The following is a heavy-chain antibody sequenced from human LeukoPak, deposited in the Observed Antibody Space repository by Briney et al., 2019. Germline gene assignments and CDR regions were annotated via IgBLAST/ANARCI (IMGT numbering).Heavy chain of an antibody. D-gene: IGHD4/OR15-4a*01. CDR2: INAGNGNT. CDR1: GYTFTSYA. V-gene: IGHV1-3*01. J-gene: IGHJ5*02. CDR3: ARGPVLAGWFDP. Sequence: ASVKVSCKASGYTFTSYAMHWVRQAPGQRLEWMGWINAGNGNTKYSQRFQGRVTITRDTSASTAYMELSSLRSEDTAVYYCARGPVLAGWFDPWGQGTLVTVSS.